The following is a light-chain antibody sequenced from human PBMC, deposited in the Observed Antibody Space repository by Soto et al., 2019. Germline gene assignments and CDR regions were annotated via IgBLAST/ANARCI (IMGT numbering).Light chain of an antibody. V-gene: IGKV3-11*01. Sequence: EIVLTQSPATVSLSPGESATLSCRASQNIPSFLAWYQQRPGQAPRLLIYDASFRATAIPARFNGSGSGTDFTLTITRLEPEDFAVYYCQQRLFWPLFTFGQGTRLEIK. CDR1: QNIPSF. CDR3: QQRLFWPLFT. CDR2: DAS. J-gene: IGKJ2*01.